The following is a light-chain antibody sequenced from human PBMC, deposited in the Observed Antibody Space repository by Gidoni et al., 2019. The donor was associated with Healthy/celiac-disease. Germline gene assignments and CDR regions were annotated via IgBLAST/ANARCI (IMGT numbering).Light chain of an antibody. J-gene: IGKJ3*01. V-gene: IGKV1-33*01. CDR3: QQYDNLLFT. CDR1: QDISNY. CDR2: DAS. Sequence: DIQMTQSPSSLSASVGDRVTITCQASQDISNYLNLYQQKPGKAPKLLIYDASNLETGVPSRFSGSGSGTDFTFTISSLQPEDIATYYCQQYDNLLFTFXPXTKVDIK.